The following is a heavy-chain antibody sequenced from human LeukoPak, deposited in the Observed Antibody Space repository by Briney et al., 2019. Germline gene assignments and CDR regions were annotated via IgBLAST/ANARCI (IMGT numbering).Heavy chain of an antibody. V-gene: IGHV4-31*03. Sequence: PSETLSLTCTVSGGSISSGGYYWSWIRQHPGKGLEWIGYIYCSGSTYYNPSLKSRVTISVDTSKNQFSLKLSSVTAADTAVYYCARAYSSGWSIHNWFDPWGQGTLVTVSS. CDR2: IYCSGST. CDR1: GGSISSGGYY. CDR3: ARAYSSGWSIHNWFDP. D-gene: IGHD6-19*01. J-gene: IGHJ5*02.